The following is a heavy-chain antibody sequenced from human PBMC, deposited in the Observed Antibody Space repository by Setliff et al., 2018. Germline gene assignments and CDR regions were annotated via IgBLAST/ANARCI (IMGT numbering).Heavy chain of an antibody. Sequence: SETLSLTCTVSGGSISSGGYYWSWIRQHPGKGLEWIGYIYYSGNTYYNPSLKSRVTISVDTSKNQFSLKLSSVTTADTAVYFCATGDFYYYMVVWGKGTTVTVSS. CDR3: ATGDFYYYMVV. V-gene: IGHV4-31*03. CDR1: GGSISSGGYY. J-gene: IGHJ6*03. CDR2: IYYSGNT.